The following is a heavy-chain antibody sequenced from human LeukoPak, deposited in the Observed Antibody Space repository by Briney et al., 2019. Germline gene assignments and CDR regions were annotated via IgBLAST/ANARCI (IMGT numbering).Heavy chain of an antibody. CDR2: IYYSGST. D-gene: IGHD6-6*01. Sequence: PSQTLSPTCTVSGGSISSGGYYWSWIRQHPGKGLEWFGYIYYSGSTYYNPSLKSRVTISVDTSKNQFSLKLSSVTAADTAVYYCARVGIAARPRTFDYWGQGTLVTVSS. CDR3: ARVGIAARPRTFDY. J-gene: IGHJ4*02. V-gene: IGHV4-31*03. CDR1: GGSISSGGYY.